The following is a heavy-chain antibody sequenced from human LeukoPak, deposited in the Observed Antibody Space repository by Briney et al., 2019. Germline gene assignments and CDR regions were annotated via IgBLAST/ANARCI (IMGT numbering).Heavy chain of an antibody. D-gene: IGHD6-19*01. Sequence: QTGGSLRLSCAASGFTFSSYGMHWVRQAPGKGLEWVAFIRYDGSNKYYADSVKGRFTISRDNAKNSLYLQMNSLRAEDTAVYYCARDLAPSGWYGWYDYWGQGTLVTVSS. CDR1: GFTFSSYG. CDR3: ARDLAPSGWYGWYDY. CDR2: IRYDGSNK. V-gene: IGHV3-30*02. J-gene: IGHJ4*02.